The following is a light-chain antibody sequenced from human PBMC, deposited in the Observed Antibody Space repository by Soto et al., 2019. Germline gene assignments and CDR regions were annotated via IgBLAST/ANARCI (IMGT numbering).Light chain of an antibody. CDR2: KAS. V-gene: IGKV1-5*03. Sequence: DIQMTQSPSTLSASIGDRVTITCRASQSINSWLAWYQQKPGKAPKLLIYKASTLESGVPSRFSGSGSGTDFTLTISSLQPEDFATYFCQHGYSTPLTFGGGTKVDIK. CDR3: QHGYSTPLT. J-gene: IGKJ4*01. CDR1: QSINSW.